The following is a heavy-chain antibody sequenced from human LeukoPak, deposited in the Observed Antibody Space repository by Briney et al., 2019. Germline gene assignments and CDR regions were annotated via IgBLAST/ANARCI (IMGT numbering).Heavy chain of an antibody. Sequence: PGESLKISCKGSGDSFTSYWIGWVRQMPGKGLEWMGIIYPGDSDTSYSPSLQGQVTISADKSISTAYLQWSSLKASDTAMYYCARVYDGSGYSAFDIWGQGTMVTVSS. J-gene: IGHJ3*02. D-gene: IGHD3-22*01. V-gene: IGHV5-51*01. CDR1: GDSFTSYW. CDR2: IYPGDSDT. CDR3: ARVYDGSGYSAFDI.